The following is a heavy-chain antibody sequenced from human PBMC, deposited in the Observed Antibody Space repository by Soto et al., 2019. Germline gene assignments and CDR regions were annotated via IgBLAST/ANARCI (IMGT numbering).Heavy chain of an antibody. D-gene: IGHD5-18*01. V-gene: IGHV4-31*03. CDR1: SGNISSGGDY. CDR2: IYSSGST. CDR3: ARGVTWIQLWIYYYYMDV. J-gene: IGHJ6*03. Sequence: SETLSLTSPVSSGNISSGGDYWSWIRQLPGKGLEWIGYIYSSGSTYYNPSLKSRISISLDTSKNQFSLKLSSVTAADTAVYYCARGVTWIQLWIYYYYMDVWGKGTTVTVSS.